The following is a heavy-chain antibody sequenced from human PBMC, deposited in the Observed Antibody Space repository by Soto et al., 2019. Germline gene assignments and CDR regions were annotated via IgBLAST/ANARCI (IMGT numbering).Heavy chain of an antibody. Sequence: SETLSLTCTVSGDSIGSYYWSWIRQPPGKGLEWIGYIYYSGSTNYNPSLKSRVTISVDTSKNQFSLSLSSATAADTAVYYCARATILAGTHFDYWGQGTLVTVSS. D-gene: IGHD1-1*01. CDR3: ARATILAGTHFDY. CDR1: GDSIGSYY. CDR2: IYYSGST. V-gene: IGHV4-59*01. J-gene: IGHJ4*02.